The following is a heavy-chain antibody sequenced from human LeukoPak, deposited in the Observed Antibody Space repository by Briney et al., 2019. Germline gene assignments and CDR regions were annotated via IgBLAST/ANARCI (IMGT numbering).Heavy chain of an antibody. CDR3: ASTYYYDSSGYYRYDY. J-gene: IGHJ4*02. CDR2: IIPILGIA. D-gene: IGHD3-22*01. Sequence: SVKVSCKASGGTFSSYTISWVRQAPGQGLELMGRIIPILGIANYAQKFQGRVTITADKSTNTAYMELSSLRSEDTAVYYCASTYYYDSSGYYRYDYWGQGTLVTVSS. CDR1: GGTFSSYT. V-gene: IGHV1-69*02.